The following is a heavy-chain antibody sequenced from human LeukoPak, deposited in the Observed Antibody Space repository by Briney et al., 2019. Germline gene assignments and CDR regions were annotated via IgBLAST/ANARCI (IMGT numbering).Heavy chain of an antibody. CDR1: GGSFSGYY. CDR2: IDHSGST. CDR3: ARGYNTYMDV. V-gene: IGHV4-34*01. Sequence: SETLSLTCAVYGGSFSGYYWSWIRQPPGKGLEWIGEIDHSGSTNYNPSLKSRVTISVDTSKNQFSLKLSSVTAADTAVYYCARGYNTYMDVWGKGTAVTVSS. D-gene: IGHD5-24*01. J-gene: IGHJ6*03.